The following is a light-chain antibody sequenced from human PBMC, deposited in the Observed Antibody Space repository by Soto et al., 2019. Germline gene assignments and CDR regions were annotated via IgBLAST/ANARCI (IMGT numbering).Light chain of an antibody. Sequence: DIVMTQSPDSLAVSLGERATINCKSSQSVFYNSNNKDYLAWYQQKPGQRPRLLIYWASTRESGIPDRFSGSGSVTDFTLTISSLQAEDVAVYYCQQYYSVPLTFGGGTEVEIK. CDR3: QQYYSVPLT. CDR1: QSVFYNSNNKDY. J-gene: IGKJ4*01. CDR2: WAS. V-gene: IGKV4-1*01.